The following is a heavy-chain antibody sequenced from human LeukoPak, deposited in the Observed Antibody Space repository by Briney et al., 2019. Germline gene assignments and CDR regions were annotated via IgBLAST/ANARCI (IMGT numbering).Heavy chain of an antibody. D-gene: IGHD2-21*01. Sequence: PSETLSLTCTVSGGSISSYYWSWIRQPPGKGLEWIGYIYYSGSTNYNPSLKSRVTISVDTPKNQFSLKLSSVTAADTAVYYCARVERTAIFYWGQGTLVTVSS. J-gene: IGHJ4*02. CDR2: IYYSGST. CDR1: GGSISSYY. V-gene: IGHV4-59*01. CDR3: ARVERTAIFY.